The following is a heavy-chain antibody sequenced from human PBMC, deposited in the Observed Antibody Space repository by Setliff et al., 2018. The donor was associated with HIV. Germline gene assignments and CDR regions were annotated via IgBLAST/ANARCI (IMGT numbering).Heavy chain of an antibody. V-gene: IGHV4-59*01. CDR1: GASISSYY. J-gene: IGHJ6*02. CDR2: FHHSGSA. Sequence: SETLSLTCSVSGASISSYYWGWIRQPPGKGLEWIGSFHHSGSASYNPSLRSRVTISVDTSKNQFSLKLSSVTAADTAVYYCARGGLDYYYGMDVWGQGTTVTVSS. CDR3: ARGGLDYYYGMDV.